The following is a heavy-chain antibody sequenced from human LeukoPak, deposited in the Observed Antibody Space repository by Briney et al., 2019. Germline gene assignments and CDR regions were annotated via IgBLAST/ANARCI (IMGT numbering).Heavy chain of an antibody. CDR3: ARGSTVGATRTLRY. Sequence: PGGSLKLSCTASGFTFTSYGISWVRQAPGQGLEWLGWISTYNGNTNYAQKVQGRVTMTTDTSTSTAYMELRSLSSDDTAVYYCARGSTVGATRTLRYWGQGPLVTVSS. D-gene: IGHD1-26*01. CDR1: GFTFTSYG. V-gene: IGHV1-18*01. J-gene: IGHJ4*02. CDR2: ISTYNGNT.